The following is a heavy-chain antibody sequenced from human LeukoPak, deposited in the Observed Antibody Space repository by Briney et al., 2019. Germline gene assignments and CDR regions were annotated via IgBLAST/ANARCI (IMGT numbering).Heavy chain of an antibody. CDR2: ISSSSSSI. V-gene: IGHV3-21*04. J-gene: IGHJ5*02. CDR1: GFTFSSYS. D-gene: IGHD6-6*01. Sequence: GGSLRLSCAASGFTFSSYSINWVRQAPGKGLEWVSSISSSSSSIYYADSVKGRFTISRDNAKNSLYLQMNSLRAEDTALYYCAKGSSIAAELVFDPWGQGTLVTVSS. CDR3: AKGSSIAAELVFDP.